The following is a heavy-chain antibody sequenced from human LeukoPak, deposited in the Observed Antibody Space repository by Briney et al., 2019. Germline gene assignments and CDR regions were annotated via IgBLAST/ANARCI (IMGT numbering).Heavy chain of an antibody. V-gene: IGHV3-49*04. J-gene: IGHJ3*02. CDR2: ICSTAYGATT. D-gene: IGHD3-22*01. CDR3: TRLRITYYYNSSGYYPGALNI. Sequence: GGSLRLSRTASGFIFGDYALGWVCQAPGKGVGWVGRICSTAYGATTAYAASVEGRFTISRDDSKSIAYLQMYSLKTDDTAVYYCTRLRITYYYNSSGYYPGALNIWGEGTLATVSS. CDR1: GFIFGDYA.